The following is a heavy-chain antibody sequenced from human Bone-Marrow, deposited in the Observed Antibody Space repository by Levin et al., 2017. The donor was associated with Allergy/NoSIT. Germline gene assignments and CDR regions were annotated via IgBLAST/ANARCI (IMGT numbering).Heavy chain of an antibody. Sequence: SCAASGFTFSSYEMNWVRLAPGKGLEWVSTISGSGSATWSPDSVKGRFTISRDNAKSSLLLQMNSLRAEDTAVYYCARRVRRYFDYWGQGTLVTVSS. V-gene: IGHV3-48*03. CDR2: ISGSGSAT. J-gene: IGHJ4*02. CDR3: ARRVRRYFDY. CDR1: GFTFSSYE.